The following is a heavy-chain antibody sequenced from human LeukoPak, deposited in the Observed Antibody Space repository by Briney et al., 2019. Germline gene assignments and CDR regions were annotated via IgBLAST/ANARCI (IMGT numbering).Heavy chain of an antibody. CDR2: INPNSGDA. Sequence: ASVKVSCKASGYTFNDYYIHWVRQAPGQGLEWMGWINPNSGDANYAQKFQGRVTMTRDTSISTAYMELSSLKSDDTAVYYCARDGRWLVPYYYMDVWGKGTTVSVSS. J-gene: IGHJ6*03. V-gene: IGHV1-2*02. CDR3: ARDGRWLVPYYYMDV. CDR1: GYTFNDYY. D-gene: IGHD6-19*01.